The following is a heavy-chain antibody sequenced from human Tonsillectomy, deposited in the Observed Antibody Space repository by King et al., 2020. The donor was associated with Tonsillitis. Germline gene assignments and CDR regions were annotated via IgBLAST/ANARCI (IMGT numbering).Heavy chain of an antibody. Sequence: QVQLVESGGGVVQPGRSLRLSCAASGFTFSSFGMHWVRQAPGKGLEWVATLSSDGSKKYYADSVKGRFTTSRDNPKNTFYLQMNSLRPEDTAVYYCATEVEPTIFGDWGQGTLVTVSS. CDR3: ATEVEPTIFGD. J-gene: IGHJ4*02. CDR2: LSSDGSKK. D-gene: IGHD3-3*01. CDR1: GFTFSSFG. V-gene: IGHV3-30*03.